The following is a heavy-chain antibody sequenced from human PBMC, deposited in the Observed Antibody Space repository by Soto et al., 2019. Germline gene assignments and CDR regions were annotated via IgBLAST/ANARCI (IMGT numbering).Heavy chain of an antibody. CDR2: ISAYNGNT. CDR3: ARDRPLSRSSSWFPSFDY. J-gene: IGHJ4*02. CDR1: GYTFTSYG. V-gene: IGHV1-18*01. D-gene: IGHD6-13*01. Sequence: QVQLVQSGAEVKKPGASVKVSCKASGYTFTSYGISWVRQAPGQGLEWMGWISAYNGNTNYAQKLQGRVTMTTATXTXTXYRELRSLRSDDTAVYYCARDRPLSRSSSWFPSFDYWGQGTLVTVSS.